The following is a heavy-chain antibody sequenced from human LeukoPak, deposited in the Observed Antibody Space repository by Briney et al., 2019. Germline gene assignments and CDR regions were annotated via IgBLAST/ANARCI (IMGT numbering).Heavy chain of an antibody. CDR2: ISSSSSTI. Sequence: PGGSLRLSCAASGFTFSSYSMNWVRQAPGKGLEWVSYISSSSSTIYYADSVKGRFTISRDNAKNSLYLQMNSLRAEDTAVYYCARDLGLPDTNEGYWGQGTLVTVSS. D-gene: IGHD3-16*01. CDR1: GFTFSSYS. J-gene: IGHJ4*02. CDR3: ARDLGLPDTNEGY. V-gene: IGHV3-48*01.